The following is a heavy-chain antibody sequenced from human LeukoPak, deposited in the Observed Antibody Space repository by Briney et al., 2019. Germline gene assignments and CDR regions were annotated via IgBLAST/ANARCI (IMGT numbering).Heavy chain of an antibody. CDR1: GGSISSGDHY. CDR2: IYYSGST. V-gene: IGHV4-30-4*01. J-gene: IGHJ6*02. Sequence: SETLSLTCTVSGGSISSGDHYWSWIRQPPGKGLEWIGYIYYSGSTYYNPSLKSRVTISVDTSKSQFSLKLSSVTAADTAVYYCARASPHGSGSYYSNYYYGMDVWGQGTTVTVSS. CDR3: ARASPHGSGSYYSNYYYGMDV. D-gene: IGHD3-10*01.